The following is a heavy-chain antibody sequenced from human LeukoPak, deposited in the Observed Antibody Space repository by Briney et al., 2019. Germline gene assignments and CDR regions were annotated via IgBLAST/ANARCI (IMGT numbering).Heavy chain of an antibody. CDR2: INPNSGGT. Sequence: ASVKVSCKASGYTFTSFAMNWVRQAPGQGLEWMGWINPNSGGTNYAQKFQGRVTMTRDTSISTAYMELSRLRSDDTAVYYCARAKGYCSGGSCPPSDAFDIWGQGTMVTVSS. D-gene: IGHD2-15*01. CDR1: GYTFTSFA. CDR3: ARAKGYCSGGSCPPSDAFDI. J-gene: IGHJ3*02. V-gene: IGHV1-2*02.